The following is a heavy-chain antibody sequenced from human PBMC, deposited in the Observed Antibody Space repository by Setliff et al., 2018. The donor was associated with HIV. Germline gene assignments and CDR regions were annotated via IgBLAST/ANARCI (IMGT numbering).Heavy chain of an antibody. Sequence: SETLSLTCTVSSGSINSDYWSWIRQPPGKGLEWMGYIYYTENTYYNPSLKSRVTMSVDTSKNQFSLKLRSVTAADTAVYFCATLRWLRSKHSDYWGQGIQVTVSS. D-gene: IGHD5-12*01. J-gene: IGHJ4*01. CDR1: SGSINSDY. CDR2: IYYTENT. CDR3: ATLRWLRSKHSDY. V-gene: IGHV4-59*04.